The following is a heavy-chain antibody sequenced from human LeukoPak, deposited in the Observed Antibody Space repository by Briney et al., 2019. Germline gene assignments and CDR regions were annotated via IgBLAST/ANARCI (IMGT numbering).Heavy chain of an antibody. CDR3: ARRTGGTKDY. Sequence: PGRSLRLSCVASGFTFGDVVMSWVRQAPGKGLEWVSAISYNGASTDYADSVKGRFAISRDNSKNTLYLQMNSLRAEDTAVYYCARRTGGTKDYWGQGTQVTVSS. V-gene: IGHV3-23*01. J-gene: IGHJ4*02. D-gene: IGHD7-27*01. CDR1: GFTFGDVV. CDR2: ISYNGAST.